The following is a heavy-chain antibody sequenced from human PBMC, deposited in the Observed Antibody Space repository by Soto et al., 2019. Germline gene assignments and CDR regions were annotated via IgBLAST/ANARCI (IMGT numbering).Heavy chain of an antibody. V-gene: IGHV3-33*01. Sequence: QVQLVESGGGVVQPGRSLRLSCAASGFSFRSHAMHWVRQAPGKGLEWVAQIWYDGSNKYYADSMKVRFTITRDDSKNTVFLQMNNLRVEDRAVYYCAGDGQQLAPYAFDIWGQGTLVTGSS. CDR3: AGDGQQLAPYAFDI. D-gene: IGHD6-13*01. CDR1: GFSFRSHA. CDR2: IWYDGSNK. J-gene: IGHJ3*02.